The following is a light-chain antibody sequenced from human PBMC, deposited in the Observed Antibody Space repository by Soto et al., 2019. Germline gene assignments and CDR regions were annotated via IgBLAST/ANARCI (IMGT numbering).Light chain of an antibody. CDR1: QSVSSSY. V-gene: IGKV3-20*01. J-gene: IGKJ1*01. CDR2: GAS. Sequence: EFVLTESASTLTMSPGARSPLSCGAIQSVSSSYFAWYQQKPGQAPRLLIYGASSRATGIPDRFSGSGSGTDFTLTISSLQSEDFAVYYCQQYDKWPPYTFGQGTKVDIK. CDR3: QQYDKWPPYT.